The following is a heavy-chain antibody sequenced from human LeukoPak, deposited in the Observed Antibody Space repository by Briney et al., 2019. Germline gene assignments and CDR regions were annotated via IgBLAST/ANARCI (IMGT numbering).Heavy chain of an antibody. V-gene: IGHV3-7*01. CDR2: IKQDGSEK. CDR3: ARHWRSASCFLY. CDR1: GFTFSSNW. D-gene: IGHD2-2*01. J-gene: IGHJ4*02. Sequence: GGSLRLSCAASGFTFSSNWMSWVRQAPGKGLEWVANIKQDGSEKYYVDSVKGRFTISRDNAKNSLYLQMNSLRAEDTAVYYCARHWRSASCFLYWGQGTLVTVSS.